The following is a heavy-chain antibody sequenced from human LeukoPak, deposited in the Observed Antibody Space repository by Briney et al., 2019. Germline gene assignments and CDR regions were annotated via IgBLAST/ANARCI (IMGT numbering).Heavy chain of an antibody. CDR2: INHGGST. Sequence: SETLSLTCAVYGGSFSGYHWSWIRQPPGKGLEWIGEINHGGSTSYNPSLKSRVTISVDKSKNQFSLKLSSVTAADTAVYYCARRERGSGSYFANAYDYWGQGTLVTVSS. CDR3: ARRERGSGSYFANAYDY. D-gene: IGHD3-10*01. J-gene: IGHJ4*02. V-gene: IGHV4-34*01. CDR1: GGSFSGYH.